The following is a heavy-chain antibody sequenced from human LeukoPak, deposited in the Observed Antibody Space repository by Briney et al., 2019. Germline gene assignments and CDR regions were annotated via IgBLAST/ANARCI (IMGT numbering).Heavy chain of an antibody. V-gene: IGHV1-2*04. D-gene: IGHD6-19*01. J-gene: IGHJ3*02. CDR3: ARDRRSGWSLDAFDI. Sequence: ASVKVSCKASGYTFTGYYMHWVRQAPGQGLEWMGWINPNSGGTNYAQKFQGWVTMTRDTSISTAYMELSRLRSDDTAVYYCARDRRSGWSLDAFDIWGQGTMVTVSS. CDR1: GYTFTGYY. CDR2: INPNSGGT.